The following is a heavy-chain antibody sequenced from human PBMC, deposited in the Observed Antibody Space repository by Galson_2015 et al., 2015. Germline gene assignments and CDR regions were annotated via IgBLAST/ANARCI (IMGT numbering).Heavy chain of an antibody. CDR2: IKPDGSDR. J-gene: IGHJ6*02. V-gene: IGHV3-7*03. D-gene: IGHD3-16*02. Sequence: LRLSCAASEFTFTNYGMNWVRQAPGKGLEWLDNIKPDGSDRYYVDSVKGRFTISRDNAKNSLYLQMNSLRAEDTAVYYCARDFIAAGGLDVWGQGTTVTVS. CDR1: EFTFTNYG. CDR3: ARDFIAAGGLDV.